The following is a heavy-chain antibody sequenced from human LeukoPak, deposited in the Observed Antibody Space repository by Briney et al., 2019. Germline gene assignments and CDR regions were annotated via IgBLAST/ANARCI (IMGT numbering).Heavy chain of an antibody. J-gene: IGHJ3*02. V-gene: IGHV4-39*01. Sequence: PSETLSLTCTVSGGYISSSSYYWGWLRQPPGTGLEWIGSIYYSGSTYYNPSLKSRVTISVDTSKNQFSLKLSSVTAADTAVYYCARPWYEDPPNDAFDIWGQGTMVTVSS. D-gene: IGHD2-15*01. CDR2: IYYSGST. CDR3: ARPWYEDPPNDAFDI. CDR1: GGYISSSSYY.